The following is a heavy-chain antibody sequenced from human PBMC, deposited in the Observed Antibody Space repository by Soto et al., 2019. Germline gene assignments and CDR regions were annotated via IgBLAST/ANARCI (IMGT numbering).Heavy chain of an antibody. J-gene: IGHJ4*02. CDR1: GFTFSNAW. V-gene: IGHV3-15*07. Sequence: GGSLRLSCAASGFTFSNAWMNWVRQAPGKGLEWDGRIKSKTDGGTTDYAAPVKGRFTISRDDSKNTLYLQMNSLKTEDTAVYYCTTDTSTYYYDSSGYGVDYWGQGTLVTVSS. CDR2: IKSKTDGGTT. CDR3: TTDTSTYYYDSSGYGVDY. D-gene: IGHD3-22*01.